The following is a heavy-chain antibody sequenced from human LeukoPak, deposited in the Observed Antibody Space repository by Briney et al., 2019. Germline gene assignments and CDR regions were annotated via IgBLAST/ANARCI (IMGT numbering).Heavy chain of an antibody. J-gene: IGHJ4*02. CDR3: AKASSSWAFDY. V-gene: IGHV3-9*03. D-gene: IGHD6-13*01. Sequence: LSLTCTVSGGSVSNYYWSWVRQAPGKGLEWVSGISWNSGSIGYADSVKGRFTISRDNAKNSLYLQMNSLRAEDMALYYCAKASSSWAFDYWGQGTLVTVSS. CDR1: GGSVSNYY. CDR2: ISWNSGSI.